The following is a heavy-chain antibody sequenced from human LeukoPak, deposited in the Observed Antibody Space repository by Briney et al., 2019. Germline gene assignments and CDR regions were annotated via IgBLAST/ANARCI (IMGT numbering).Heavy chain of an antibody. CDR3: ANPARDFADSGAITW. V-gene: IGHV4-34*01. Sequence: SETLSLTCAVYGGSFSGYYWSWIRQPPGKGLEWIGEINHSGSTNYNPSLKSRVTISADTSKNQFSLKLTSVTAADTAVYYCANPARDFADSGAITWWGQGTLVTVSS. CDR2: INHSGST. D-gene: IGHD4-17*01. CDR1: GGSFSGYY. J-gene: IGHJ4*02.